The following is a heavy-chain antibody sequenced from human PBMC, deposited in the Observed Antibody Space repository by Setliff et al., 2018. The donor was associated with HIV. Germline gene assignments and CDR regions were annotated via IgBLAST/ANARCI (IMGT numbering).Heavy chain of an antibody. CDR3: ATYSSSWPDY. J-gene: IGHJ4*02. Sequence: PSETLSLTCTVSGGSISSSSYYWGWIRQPPGKGLEWIGSIYCSGSTYYNPSLKSRVTISVDTSKNQFSLKLSSVTAADTAVYYCATYSSSWPDYWGQGTLVTVSS. D-gene: IGHD6-13*01. CDR2: IYCSGST. CDR1: GGSISSSSYY. V-gene: IGHV4-39*01.